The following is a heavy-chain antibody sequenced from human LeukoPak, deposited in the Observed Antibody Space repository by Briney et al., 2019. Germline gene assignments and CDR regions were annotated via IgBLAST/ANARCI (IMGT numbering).Heavy chain of an antibody. Sequence: KPSETLSLTCTVSGGSISSSSYYWGWIRQPPGKGLEWIGSIYYSGSTYYNPSLKSRVTISVDTSKNQFSLKLSSVTAADTAVYYFARRRDTYARAFDPWGQGTLVTVSS. V-gene: IGHV4-39*07. J-gene: IGHJ5*02. CDR3: ARRRDTYARAFDP. CDR1: GGSISSSSYY. CDR2: IYYSGST. D-gene: IGHD2-2*01.